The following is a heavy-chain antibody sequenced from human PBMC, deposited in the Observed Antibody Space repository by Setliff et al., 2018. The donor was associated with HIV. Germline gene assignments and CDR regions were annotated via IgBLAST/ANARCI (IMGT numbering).Heavy chain of an antibody. CDR3: ARESPDGLDY. CDR1: GASITSHY. Sequence: SETLSLTCTVSGASITSHYWSWIRQSPGRGLEWIGYIYYTGSTNYNPSLKSRVAISEDTSKNQFSLKVNSVTAADTAMYFCARESPDGLDYWGQGTLVTVSS. D-gene: IGHD2-8*01. V-gene: IGHV4-59*11. CDR2: IYYTGST. J-gene: IGHJ4*02.